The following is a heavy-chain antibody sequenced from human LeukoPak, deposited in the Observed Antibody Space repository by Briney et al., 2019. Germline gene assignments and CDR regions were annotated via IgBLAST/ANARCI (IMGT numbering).Heavy chain of an antibody. V-gene: IGHV3-48*04. J-gene: IGHJ5*02. CDR1: GFTFSSYA. D-gene: IGHD3-10*01. Sequence: PGGSLRLSCAASGFTFSSYAMHWVRQAPGKGLEWVAYISTSGSSAYYTDSVKGRFTISRDNAKNSLYLQMNSLRVEDTAVYYCAKVANYYYGSGSYYGPNWFDPWGQGTLVTVSS. CDR2: ISTSGSSA. CDR3: AKVANYYYGSGSYYGPNWFDP.